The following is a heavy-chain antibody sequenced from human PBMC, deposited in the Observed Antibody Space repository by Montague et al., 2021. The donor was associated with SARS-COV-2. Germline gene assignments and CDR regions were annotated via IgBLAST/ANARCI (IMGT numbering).Heavy chain of an antibody. CDR1: GGSISSYR. J-gene: IGHJ3*02. D-gene: IGHD6-19*01. V-gene: IGHV4-59*01. Sequence: SETLSLTCTVSGGSISSYRWSWIRQPPGKGLEWIGYIYYSGSTNYNPSLKSRVTISVDTSKSQFSLKLSSVTAADTAVYYCARGSGWMGNAFDIWGQGTMVTVSS. CDR2: IYYSGST. CDR3: ARGSGWMGNAFDI.